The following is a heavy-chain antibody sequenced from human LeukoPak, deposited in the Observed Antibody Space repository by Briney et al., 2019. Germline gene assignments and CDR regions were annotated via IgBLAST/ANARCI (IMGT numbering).Heavy chain of an antibody. J-gene: IGHJ4*02. CDR1: GFSFSNYA. D-gene: IGHD3-10*01. CDR2: ISSSGSTI. CDR3: AARDYYGSGTYIVY. Sequence: GGSLRLSCATSGFSFSNYAMNWVRQAPGKGLEWVSYISSSGSTIYYADSVKGRFTISRDNAKNSLYLQMNSLRAEDTAVYYCAARDYYGSGTYIVYWGQGTLVTVSS. V-gene: IGHV3-48*03.